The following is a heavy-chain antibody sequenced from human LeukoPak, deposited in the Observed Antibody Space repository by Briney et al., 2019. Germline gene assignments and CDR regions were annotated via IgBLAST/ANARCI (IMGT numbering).Heavy chain of an antibody. Sequence: GGSLRLSCAASGFTVSSNYMSWVRQAPGKGLEWVSVIYSGGSTYYADSAKGRFTISRDNSKNTLYLQMNSLRAEDTAVYYCARDLSYYDSSGPLGYWGQGTLVTVSS. D-gene: IGHD3-22*01. J-gene: IGHJ4*02. CDR3: ARDLSYYDSSGPLGY. CDR1: GFTVSSNY. V-gene: IGHV3-53*01. CDR2: IYSGGST.